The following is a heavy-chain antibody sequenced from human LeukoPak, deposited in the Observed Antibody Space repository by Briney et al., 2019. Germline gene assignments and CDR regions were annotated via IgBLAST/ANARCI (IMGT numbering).Heavy chain of an antibody. V-gene: IGHV3-23*01. Sequence: PGGSLRLSCAASGFAFSKDAMSWVRQAPGKGLEWVSAISGSGGSKYYADSVKGRFTISRDNSKNTLYVQMNSLRAEDTATYYCATGTTYYDILTGYGYPYYFDYWGQGTPVTVSS. J-gene: IGHJ4*02. CDR2: ISGSGGSK. D-gene: IGHD3-9*01. CDR3: ATGTTYYDILTGYGYPYYFDY. CDR1: GFAFSKDA.